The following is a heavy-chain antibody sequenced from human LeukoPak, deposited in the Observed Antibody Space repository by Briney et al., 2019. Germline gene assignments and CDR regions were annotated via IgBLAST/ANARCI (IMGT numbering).Heavy chain of an antibody. Sequence: PSETLSLTCTVSGGSISSYYWSWIRQPAGKGLEWIGRIYTSGSTNYNASLKSRVSMSVDTSKNQFSLKLSSVTAADTAVLYCARENSGSYREFDYWGQGTLVTVPS. CDR3: ARENSGSYREFDY. D-gene: IGHD1-26*01. V-gene: IGHV4-4*07. CDR1: GGSISSYY. CDR2: IYTSGST. J-gene: IGHJ4*02.